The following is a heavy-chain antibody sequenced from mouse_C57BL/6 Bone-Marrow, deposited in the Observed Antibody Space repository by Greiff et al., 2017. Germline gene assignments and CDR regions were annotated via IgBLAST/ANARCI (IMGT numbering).Heavy chain of an antibody. Sequence: VQLKESEGGLVQPGSSMKLSCTASGFTFSDYYMAWVRQVPEKGLEWVANINYDGSSTYYLDSLKSRFIISRDNAKNILYLQMSSLKSEDTATYYCARDLGYYGSSSFDYWGQGTTLTVSS. V-gene: IGHV5-16*01. CDR3: ARDLGYYGSSSFDY. J-gene: IGHJ2*01. D-gene: IGHD1-1*01. CDR2: INYDGSST. CDR1: GFTFSDYY.